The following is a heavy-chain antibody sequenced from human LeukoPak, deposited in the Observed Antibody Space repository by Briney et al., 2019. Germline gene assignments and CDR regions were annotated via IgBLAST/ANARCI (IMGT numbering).Heavy chain of an antibody. CDR3: AKGRSGWFRNVFDY. J-gene: IGHJ4*02. V-gene: IGHV3-23*01. CDR1: ALTFSIYA. D-gene: IGHD6-19*01. CDR2: ISGSGGST. Sequence: GGSLRLSCAASALTFSIYAMSWVSQAPGKGLEWVSAISGSGGSTYYADSVKGRFTISRDNSKNTLYLEMNSLRAEDTAVYYCAKGRSGWFRNVFDYWGQGTLVTVSS.